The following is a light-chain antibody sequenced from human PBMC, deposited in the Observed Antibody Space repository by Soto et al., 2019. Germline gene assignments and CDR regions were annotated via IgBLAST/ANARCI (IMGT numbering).Light chain of an antibody. CDR1: QDISNW. CDR2: AAS. V-gene: IGKV1-39*01. J-gene: IGKJ4*01. CDR3: QESYSTLSLT. Sequence: DIQMTQSPSSLSASVGNRVTITCRASQDISNWLAWYQQKPGKAPKLLIYAASSLQSGVPSRFSGSGSGTDFTLTIRSLQPEDFATYYCQESYSTLSLTFGGGTKVDIK.